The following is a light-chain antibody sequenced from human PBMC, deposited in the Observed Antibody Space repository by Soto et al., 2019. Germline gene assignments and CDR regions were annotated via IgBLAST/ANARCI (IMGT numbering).Light chain of an antibody. Sequence: QSALTQPASVSGSLGQSITISCTGTSSDVGAYDYVYWYQQHPGKAPKLMIYEVTNRPSGVSNRFSGSKSGNTASLTISGLQAEDEADYYCSSYTTISTYVFGSGTKVTVL. CDR1: SSDVGAYDY. CDR3: SSYTTISTYV. J-gene: IGLJ1*01. CDR2: EVT. V-gene: IGLV2-14*01.